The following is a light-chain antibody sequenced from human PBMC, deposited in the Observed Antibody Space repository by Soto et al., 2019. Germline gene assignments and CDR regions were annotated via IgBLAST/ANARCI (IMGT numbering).Light chain of an antibody. J-gene: IGKJ4*01. CDR3: QQYNNWPLT. Sequence: EIVMTQSPATLSVSPGERATLSCRASQSVTSNLAWYQQKPGQPPRRLIYGASTRATGIPARFSGSGSGTEFTLTISRLQSEDFAVYYCQQYNNWPLTFGGGTKVEIK. CDR1: QSVTSN. V-gene: IGKV3-15*01. CDR2: GAS.